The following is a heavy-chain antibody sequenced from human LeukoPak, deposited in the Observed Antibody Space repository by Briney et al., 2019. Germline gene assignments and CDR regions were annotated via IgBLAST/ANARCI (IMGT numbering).Heavy chain of an antibody. J-gene: IGHJ4*02. CDR1: GFTFSSYS. CDR3: AKRMRGYCSGGSCWFDY. D-gene: IGHD2-15*01. Sequence: GGSLRLSCAASGFTFSSYSMNWVRQAPGKGLEWVSAISGSGGSTYYADSVKGRFTISRDNSKNTLYLQMNSLRAEDTAVYYCAKRMRGYCSGGSCWFDYWGQGTLVTVSS. V-gene: IGHV3-23*01. CDR2: ISGSGGST.